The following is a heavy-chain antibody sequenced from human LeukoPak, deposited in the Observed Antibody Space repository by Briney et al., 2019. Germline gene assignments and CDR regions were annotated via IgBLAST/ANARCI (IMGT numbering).Heavy chain of an antibody. D-gene: IGHD4-11*01. CDR1: GFTFSSSG. Sequence: GGSLRLSCAASGFTFSSSGMHGVRQAPGKGLEWVAVIWYDGNNKFYADSVKGRFTISRDNSKNTLYLQMNSLRAEDTAVYYCARGDDYIPFDYWGQGTLVTVSS. V-gene: IGHV3-33*01. J-gene: IGHJ4*02. CDR3: ARGDDYIPFDY. CDR2: IWYDGNNK.